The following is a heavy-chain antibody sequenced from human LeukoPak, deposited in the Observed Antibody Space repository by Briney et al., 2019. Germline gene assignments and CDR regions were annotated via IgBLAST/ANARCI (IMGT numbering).Heavy chain of an antibody. Sequence: GASVKVSCKASGYTCTGYDMHCVRQAPGQGLEWIGRINPSSGGTNYAQKFQGRVSMTRDTSISTAYMELSRLRSDDTAVYYCASGDTAMVTFAFDIWGQGTMVTVSS. CDR1: GYTCTGYD. CDR3: ASGDTAMVTFAFDI. J-gene: IGHJ3*02. V-gene: IGHV1-2*02. CDR2: INPSSGGT. D-gene: IGHD5-18*01.